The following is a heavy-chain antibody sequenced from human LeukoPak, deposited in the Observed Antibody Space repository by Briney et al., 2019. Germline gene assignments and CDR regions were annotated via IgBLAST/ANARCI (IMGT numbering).Heavy chain of an antibody. V-gene: IGHV3-21*01. CDR1: GFTFSSYS. D-gene: IGHD3-10*01. Sequence: GGSLRLSCAASGFTFSSYSMNWVCQAPGKGLEWVSSISSSSSYIYYADSVKGRFTISRDNAKNSLYLQMNSLRAEDTAVYYCAAYYYARVGFDYWGQGTLVTVSS. CDR2: ISSSSSYI. J-gene: IGHJ4*02. CDR3: AAYYYARVGFDY.